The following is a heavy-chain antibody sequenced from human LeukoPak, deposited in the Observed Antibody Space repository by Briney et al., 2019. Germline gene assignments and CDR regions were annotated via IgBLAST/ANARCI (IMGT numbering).Heavy chain of an antibody. CDR3: ARHVVGAAPDGLNYYYYMDV. CDR2: IYYSGST. J-gene: IGHJ6*03. D-gene: IGHD1-26*01. CDR1: GGSISSSSYY. V-gene: IGHV4-39*01. Sequence: PSETLSLTCTVSGGSISSSSYYWGWIRQPPGKGLEWIGSIYYSGSTYYNPSLKSRVTISVDTSKNQFSLKLSSVTAADTAVYYCARHVVGAAPDGLNYYYYMDVWGKGTTVTISS.